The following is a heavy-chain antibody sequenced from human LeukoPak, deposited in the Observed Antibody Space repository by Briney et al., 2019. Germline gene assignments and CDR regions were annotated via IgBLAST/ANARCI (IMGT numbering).Heavy chain of an antibody. V-gene: IGHV4-34*01. CDR2: INHSGST. CDR3: ARGLRIRRFDP. D-gene: IGHD1-14*01. Sequence: SETLSLTCAVYGGSFSGYYWSWIRQPPVKGLEWIGEINHSGSTNYNPSLKSRVTISVDTSKNQFSLKLSSVTAADTAVYYCARGLRIRRFDPWGQGTLVTVSS. J-gene: IGHJ5*02. CDR1: GGSFSGYY.